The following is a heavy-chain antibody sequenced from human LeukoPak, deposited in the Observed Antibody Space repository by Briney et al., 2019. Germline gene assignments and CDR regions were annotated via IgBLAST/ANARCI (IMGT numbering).Heavy chain of an antibody. Sequence: ASVKVSCKASGYTFTGYYMHWVRQAPGQGLEWMGWINPNSGGTNYAQKFQGRVTMTRDTSISTAYMELSRLRSDDTAVYYCARGGRAYYYDSSGYYLDYWGQGTLVTVSS. CDR1: GYTFTGYY. CDR2: INPNSGGT. CDR3: ARGGRAYYYDSSGYYLDY. D-gene: IGHD3-22*01. J-gene: IGHJ4*02. V-gene: IGHV1-2*02.